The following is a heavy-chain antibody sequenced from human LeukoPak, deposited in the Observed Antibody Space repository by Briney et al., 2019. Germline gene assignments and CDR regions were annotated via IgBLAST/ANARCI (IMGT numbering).Heavy chain of an antibody. CDR2: LYYSGNT. CDR3: APGPLGSGWYNY. D-gene: IGHD6-19*01. V-gene: IGHV4-61*01. Sequence: SDTLSLMCTVCGDSVSSVSYLWTSVRQPPGKVVGWIGYLYYSGNTNYNPSLKSRVTISGDTSMNQFSLKLTSVTAADTAMYYCAPGPLGSGWYNYWGQGTLVTVSS. J-gene: IGHJ4*02. CDR1: GDSVSSVSYL.